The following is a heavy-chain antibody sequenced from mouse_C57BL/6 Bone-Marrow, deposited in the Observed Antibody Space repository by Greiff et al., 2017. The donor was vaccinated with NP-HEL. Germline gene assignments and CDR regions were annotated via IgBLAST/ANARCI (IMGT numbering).Heavy chain of an antibody. V-gene: IGHV5-12*01. CDR1: GFTFSDYY. CDR3: ARHERSARFAY. Sequence: EVQGVESGGGLVQPGGSLKLSCAASGFTFSDYYMYWVRPTPEKRLEWVAYISNGGGSTYYPDNVKGRVTISRDNAKNTLYLQISRLKSEDTAMYYCARHERSARFAYWGQGTLVTVSA. J-gene: IGHJ3*01. CDR2: ISNGGGST. D-gene: IGHD1-1*01.